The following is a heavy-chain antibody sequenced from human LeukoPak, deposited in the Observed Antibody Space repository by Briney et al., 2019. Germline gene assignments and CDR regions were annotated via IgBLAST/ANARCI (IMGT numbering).Heavy chain of an antibody. D-gene: IGHD3-22*01. CDR3: ARLRALSYYDSSGDLYYFEY. J-gene: IGHJ4*02. V-gene: IGHV4-59*01. CDR1: GGSISGYY. CDR2: IYYSGST. Sequence: SETLSLTCTVSGGSISGYYWSWIRQPPGKGLEWIGYIYYSGSTNYNPSLKSRVTISVDTSKNQFSLKLSSVTAADTAVYYCARLRALSYYDSSGDLYYFEYWGQGTLVTVSS.